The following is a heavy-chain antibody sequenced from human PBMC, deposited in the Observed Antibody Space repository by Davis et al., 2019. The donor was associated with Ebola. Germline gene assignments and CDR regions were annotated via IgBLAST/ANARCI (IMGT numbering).Heavy chain of an antibody. Sequence: PGGSLRLSCAASGFTFSSYAMSWVRQAPGKGLEWVSAVSGSGGSTSYAGSVKGRFTISRDNSKHTLYLQMNSLRGEDTAVYYCAKAGETWIQLWPFDHWGQGTLVTVSS. J-gene: IGHJ4*02. CDR1: GFTFSSYA. D-gene: IGHD5-18*01. CDR3: AKAGETWIQLWPFDH. CDR2: VSGSGGST. V-gene: IGHV3-23*01.